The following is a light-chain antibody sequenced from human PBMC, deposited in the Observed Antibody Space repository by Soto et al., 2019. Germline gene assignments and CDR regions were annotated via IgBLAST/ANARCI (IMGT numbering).Light chain of an antibody. CDR2: LGY. J-gene: IGKJ1*01. CDR3: MQTLESRK. CDR1: RSLLKANGYTY. Sequence: SVMTKSPLSLTVTPGEPASISCSSSRSLLKANGYTYFHWFLQKPGQSPQLLIYLGYNRAPGVPDRFSGTGSGTDFTLKISRVEAEDVGVYCCMQTLESRKFGQGTKVDIK. V-gene: IGKV2-28*01.